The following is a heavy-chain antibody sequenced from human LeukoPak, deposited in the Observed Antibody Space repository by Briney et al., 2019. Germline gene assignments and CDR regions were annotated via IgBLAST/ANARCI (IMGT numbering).Heavy chain of an antibody. CDR1: GFTFSSYA. CDR3: AKGYSGYSSSWHIDY. Sequence: SGGSLRLSCAASGFTFSSYAMSWVRQAPGKGLEWVSAISGSGGSTYYADSVKGRFTISRDNSKNTLYLQMNSLRAEDTAVYYCAKGYSGYSSSWHIDYWGQGTLVTVSS. V-gene: IGHV3-23*01. J-gene: IGHJ4*02. CDR2: ISGSGGST. D-gene: IGHD6-13*01.